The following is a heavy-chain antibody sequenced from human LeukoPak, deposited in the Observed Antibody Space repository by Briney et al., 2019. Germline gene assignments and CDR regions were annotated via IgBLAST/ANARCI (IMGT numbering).Heavy chain of an antibody. CDR2: IYPGDSDT. J-gene: IGHJ4*02. D-gene: IGHD5-24*01. CDR1: GYTFTTYW. V-gene: IGHV5-51*01. CDR3: AMARDAYNWGSHY. Sequence: GESLQISCKGSGYTFTTYWIGWVRQMSGKGLEWMGMIYPGDSDTRYSPSFQGQVTISADKSISTAYLQWSSLKASDTAIYYCAMARDAYNWGSHYWGQGTLVTVSS.